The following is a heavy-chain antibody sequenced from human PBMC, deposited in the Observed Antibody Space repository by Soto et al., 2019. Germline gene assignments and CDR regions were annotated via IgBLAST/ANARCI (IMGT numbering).Heavy chain of an antibody. CDR2: ISWNSGVI. Sequence: EVKLVESGGGLVQPGRSLRLSCATSGFIFDDYAMHWVRQAPGKGLEWVSGISWNSGVINYADSVKGRFTTSRYNAKNSLYLQLSSLSSADTATYFCAKDTSGAEVGIMDVWGKGTTVIVSS. CDR3: AKDTSGAEVGIMDV. J-gene: IGHJ6*03. V-gene: IGHV3-9*01. D-gene: IGHD1-26*01. CDR1: GFIFDDYA.